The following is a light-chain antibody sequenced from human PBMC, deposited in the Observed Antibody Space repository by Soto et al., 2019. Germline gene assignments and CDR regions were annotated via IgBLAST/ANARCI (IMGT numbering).Light chain of an antibody. CDR2: DVS. CDR1: SSDGGGYNY. Sequence: QSALTQPASVSGSPGQSITISCTGTSSDGGGYNYVSWYQQHPGTAPKLMIYDVSNRPSGVSNRLSGYKSGNTASLTISGLRAEDEADYYCSSYTSSSTAGVFGGGTKVTVL. J-gene: IGLJ2*01. CDR3: SSYTSSSTAGV. V-gene: IGLV2-14*01.